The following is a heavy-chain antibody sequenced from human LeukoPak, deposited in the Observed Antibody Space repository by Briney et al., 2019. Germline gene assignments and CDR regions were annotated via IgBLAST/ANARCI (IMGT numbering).Heavy chain of an antibody. D-gene: IGHD6-13*01. CDR2: ISWNSGSI. V-gene: IGHV3-9*01. CDR1: GFTFSSYW. J-gene: IGHJ4*02. CDR3: AKLAAAGTDFDY. Sequence: GGSLRLFCAASGFTFSSYWMNWVRQAPGKGLEWVSGISWNSGSIGYADSVKGRFTIFRDNAKNSLYLQMNSLRAEDTALYYCAKLAAAGTDFDYWGQGTLVTVSS.